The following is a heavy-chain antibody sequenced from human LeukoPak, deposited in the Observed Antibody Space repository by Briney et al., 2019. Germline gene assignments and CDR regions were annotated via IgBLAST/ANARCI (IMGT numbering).Heavy chain of an antibody. Sequence: GGSLRVSCVGSGFIFSNFNMNWVRQAPGKGLEWVSSIRCDGNYIHYADSVKGRFTISRDNAQKSLYLQMNSLRVEDSAVYYCARVRTGPVWGQGTLVTVSS. CDR3: ARVRTGPV. V-gene: IGHV3-21*01. D-gene: IGHD1-1*01. CDR2: IRCDGNYI. J-gene: IGHJ4*02. CDR1: GFIFSNFN.